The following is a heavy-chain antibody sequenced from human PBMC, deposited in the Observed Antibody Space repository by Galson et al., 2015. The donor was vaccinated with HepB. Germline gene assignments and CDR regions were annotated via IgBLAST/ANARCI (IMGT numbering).Heavy chain of an antibody. Sequence: SVKVSCKASGGTFSSYAISWVRQAPGQGLEWMGGIIPIFGTANYAQKFQGRVTITADKSTSTAYMELSSLRSEDTAVYYCAREVYESNGYYYAFDIWGQGTMVTVSS. D-gene: IGHD3-22*01. CDR3: AREVYESNGYYYAFDI. J-gene: IGHJ3*02. CDR1: GGTFSSYA. V-gene: IGHV1-69*06. CDR2: IIPIFGTA.